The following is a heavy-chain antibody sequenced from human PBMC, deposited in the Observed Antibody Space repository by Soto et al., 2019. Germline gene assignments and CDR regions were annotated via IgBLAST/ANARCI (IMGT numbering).Heavy chain of an antibody. D-gene: IGHD6-19*01. Sequence: QLHLVRSGAVVKKPGASVTVSCSASGYPVTAYYMHWVRQAPGRGLEWMGGMNPATGAAKYTQTFQGRVTMTRDTPTGTVFMVLCGPTAEDTAVFYWGGGGGVGVAGSAAFDMWGQGTLVTVSS. CDR2: MNPATGAA. J-gene: IGHJ3*02. CDR3: GGGGGVGVAGSAAFDM. V-gene: IGHV1-2*02. CDR1: GYPVTAYY.